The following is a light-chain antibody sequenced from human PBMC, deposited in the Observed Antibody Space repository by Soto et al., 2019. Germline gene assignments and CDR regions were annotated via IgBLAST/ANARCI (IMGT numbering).Light chain of an antibody. J-gene: IGKJ2*01. V-gene: IGKV3-15*01. CDR3: QQYNNWPYT. CDR1: QSVGRN. Sequence: EIVMMQSPVALSVSPGERAALSCRASQSVGRNFAWYQQRPGQAPRVLIYGTSTRATGVPARFSGSGSGTDFPLTISSLQSEDFAVYYCQQYNNWPYTFGQGTRLEIK. CDR2: GTS.